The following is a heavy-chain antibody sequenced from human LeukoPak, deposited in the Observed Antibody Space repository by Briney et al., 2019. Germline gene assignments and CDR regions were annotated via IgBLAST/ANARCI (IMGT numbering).Heavy chain of an antibody. D-gene: IGHD2-15*01. CDR1: GFSFSAYW. CDR2: INPAGSET. Sequence: GGSLRLSCAASGFSFSAYWMTWGRQAPGRGREWVANINPAGSETYYVDPVKGRFSISRDNAKNLVYLQMNSLRAEDTAVYHCARFGYVAAVDVWGQGTPVTVSS. CDR3: ARFGYVAAVDV. J-gene: IGHJ4*02. V-gene: IGHV3-7*01.